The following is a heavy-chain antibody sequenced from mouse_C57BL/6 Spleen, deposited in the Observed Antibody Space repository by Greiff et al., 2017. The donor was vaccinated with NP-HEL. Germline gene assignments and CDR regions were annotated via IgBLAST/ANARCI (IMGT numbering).Heavy chain of an antibody. V-gene: IGHV1-42*01. D-gene: IGHD1-1*01. CDR1: GYSFTGYY. J-gene: IGHJ2*01. CDR2: INPSTGGT. Sequence: VQLKESGPELVKPGASVKISCKASGYSFTGYYMNWVKQSPEKSLEWIGEINPSTGGTTYNQKFKAKATLTVDKSSSTAYMQLNSLTSEDSAVYYCAREITAIVAYYFDYWGQGTTLTVSS. CDR3: AREITAIVAYYFDY.